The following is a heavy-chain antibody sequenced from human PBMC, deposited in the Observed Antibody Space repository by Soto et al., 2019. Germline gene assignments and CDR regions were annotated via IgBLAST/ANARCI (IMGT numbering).Heavy chain of an antibody. CDR2: IYHSGNT. CDR3: ARIAAAGTRFDY. J-gene: IGHJ4*02. V-gene: IGHV4-4*02. CDR1: GGSISSTNW. Sequence: KPSETLSLTCTVSGGSISSTNWWSWVRQPPGKGLEWIGEIYHSGNTNYNPSLKSRVTISVGKSKNQFSLKLSSVTAADTAVYFCARIAAAGTRFDYWGQGTLVTVSS. D-gene: IGHD6-13*01.